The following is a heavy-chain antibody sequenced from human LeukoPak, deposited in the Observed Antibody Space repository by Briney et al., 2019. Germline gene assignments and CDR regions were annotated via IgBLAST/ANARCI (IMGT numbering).Heavy chain of an antibody. CDR3: ARDYGGSDFDY. V-gene: IGHV3-48*04. Sequence: GGSLRLSCAASGFTFSSYSMNWVRQAPGKGLEWVSYISSSSSTIYYADSVKGRFTISRDNAKNSPYLQINSLSAEDTAVYYCARDYGGSDFDYWGQGTLVTVSS. CDR2: ISSSSSTI. J-gene: IGHJ4*02. CDR1: GFTFSSYS. D-gene: IGHD3-16*01.